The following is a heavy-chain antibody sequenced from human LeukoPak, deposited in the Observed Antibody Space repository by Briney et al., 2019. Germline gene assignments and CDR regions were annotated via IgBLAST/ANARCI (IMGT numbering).Heavy chain of an antibody. CDR2: ISNTGSTI. CDR1: GFTFSDYY. D-gene: IGHD2-15*01. V-gene: IGHV3-11*01. CDR3: ARDRGDCSGGSCYLKYFDY. J-gene: IGHJ4*02. Sequence: NPGGSLRLSCAPSGFTFSDYYMSWIRQAPGKGLEWVSYISNTGSTIYYADSVKGRFTIPRDNAENSLYLQMNSLRAEDTAVYYCARDRGDCSGGSCYLKYFDYWGQGTLVTVSS.